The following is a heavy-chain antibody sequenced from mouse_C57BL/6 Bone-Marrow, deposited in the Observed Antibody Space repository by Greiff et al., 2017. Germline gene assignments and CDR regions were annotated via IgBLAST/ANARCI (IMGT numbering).Heavy chain of an antibody. CDR1: GYTFTSYW. V-gene: IGHV1-61*01. CDR2: IYPSDSET. Sequence: QVQLKQSGAELVRPGSSVKLSCKASGYTFTSYWMDWVKQRPGQGLEWIGNIYPSDSETHYNQKFKDKATLTVDKSSSTAYMQLSSLTSEDSAVYYCARSRVTRDYWGQGTTLTVSS. J-gene: IGHJ2*01. D-gene: IGHD2-2*01. CDR3: ARSRVTRDY.